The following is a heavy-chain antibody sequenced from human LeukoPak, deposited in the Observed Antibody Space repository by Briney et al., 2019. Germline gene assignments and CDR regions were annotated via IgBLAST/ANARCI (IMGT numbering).Heavy chain of an antibody. Sequence: GGSLRLSCAASGFSFSSYSMNWVRQAPGKGLEWVSSISSSSRYRYYAASVKGRFTISRDNAKNSLYLQMNSLRAEDTAVYYCARDRSGSYNDAFDIWGQGTMVTVSS. CDR2: ISSSSRYR. V-gene: IGHV3-21*01. D-gene: IGHD1-26*01. CDR1: GFSFSSYS. CDR3: ARDRSGSYNDAFDI. J-gene: IGHJ3*02.